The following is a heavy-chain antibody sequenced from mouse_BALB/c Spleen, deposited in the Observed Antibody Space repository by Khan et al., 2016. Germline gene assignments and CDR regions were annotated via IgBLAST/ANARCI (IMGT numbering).Heavy chain of an antibody. CDR1: GYSISSGYS. CDR2: IHYSGST. Sequence: EVQLQESGPDLVKPSQSLSLTCTVTGYSISSGYSWHWIRQFPGNKLEWMAYIHYSGSTNYNTSLKSRISITRDTSKNQFFLQLISVTTEDTATYYCTRGDYYSSGYWGQGTTLTVSS. J-gene: IGHJ2*01. CDR3: TRGDYYSSGY. V-gene: IGHV3-1*02. D-gene: IGHD1-1*01.